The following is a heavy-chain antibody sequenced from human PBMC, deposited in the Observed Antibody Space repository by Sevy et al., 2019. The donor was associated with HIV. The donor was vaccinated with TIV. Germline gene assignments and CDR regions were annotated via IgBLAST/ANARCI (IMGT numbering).Heavy chain of an antibody. Sequence: GGSLRLSCAVSGFTFSDYYMSWIRQAPGKGLEWVSDISSGSTYTKYADSVKGRFTISRDNAKNSLYLQMNSLRVEDTAVYYCSRDPRNYAGQYFDYWGQGTLVTVSS. V-gene: IGHV3-11*06. J-gene: IGHJ4*02. CDR3: SRDPRNYAGQYFDY. CDR1: GFTFSDYY. D-gene: IGHD1-7*01. CDR2: ISSGSTYT.